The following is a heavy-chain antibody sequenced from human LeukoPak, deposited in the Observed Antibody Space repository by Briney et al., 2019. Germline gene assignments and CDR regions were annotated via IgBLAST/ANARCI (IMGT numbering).Heavy chain of an antibody. J-gene: IGHJ3*02. D-gene: IGHD3-10*01. V-gene: IGHV3-23*01. CDR3: AKGNTMVRGPKGAFDI. CDR1: GFTFSGYA. Sequence: GGPLRLSCAASGFTFSGYAMSWVRQAPGKGLEWVSAISGSGGSTYYADSVKGRFTISRDNSKNTLYLQMNSLRAEDTAVYYCAKGNTMVRGPKGAFDIWGQGTMVTVSS. CDR2: ISGSGGST.